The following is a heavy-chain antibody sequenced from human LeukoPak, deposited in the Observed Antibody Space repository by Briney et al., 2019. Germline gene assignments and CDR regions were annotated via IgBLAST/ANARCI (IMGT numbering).Heavy chain of an antibody. CDR3: ARDDITMVRGVILHYYMDV. D-gene: IGHD3-10*01. Sequence: GGSLRLSCAASGFTFSSYNINWVRQAPGKGLEWVSSISSSSSYIYYADSVRGRLTISRDNAKNSLYLQMNSLRAEDTAVYYCARDDITMVRGVILHYYMDVWGKGTTVTVSS. V-gene: IGHV3-21*01. CDR1: GFTFSSYN. J-gene: IGHJ6*03. CDR2: ISSSSSYI.